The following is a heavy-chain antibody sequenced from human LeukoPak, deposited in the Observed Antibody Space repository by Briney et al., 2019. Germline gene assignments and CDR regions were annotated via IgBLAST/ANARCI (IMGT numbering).Heavy chain of an antibody. CDR2: ISYDGSTK. Sequence: GGSLRLSCAASGLTLSRYGMHWVRQAPGKGLEWVAVISYDGSTKDYADSVKDRFTISRDNSENTLYLQMSSLRAEDTAVYYCAGVPNVREGEWFDPWGQGTLVTVSS. V-gene: IGHV3-30*03. D-gene: IGHD3-16*01. J-gene: IGHJ5*02. CDR1: GLTLSRYG. CDR3: AGVPNVREGEWFDP.